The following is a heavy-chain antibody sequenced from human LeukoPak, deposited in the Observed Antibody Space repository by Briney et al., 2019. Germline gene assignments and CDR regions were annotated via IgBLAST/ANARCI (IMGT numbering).Heavy chain of an antibody. V-gene: IGHV3-23*01. D-gene: IGHD5-12*01. J-gene: IGHJ4*02. CDR1: GFTFSSYA. Sequence: GGSLRLSCAASGFTFSSYAMSWVRQAPGKGLEWVSAFSATGGNTHYADSVKGRFTISRDNSKNTLSLQMTSLRAEDTAIYYCARDGYNNYWYIDFWGQGTLVTVSS. CDR3: ARDGYNNYWYIDF. CDR2: FSATGGNT.